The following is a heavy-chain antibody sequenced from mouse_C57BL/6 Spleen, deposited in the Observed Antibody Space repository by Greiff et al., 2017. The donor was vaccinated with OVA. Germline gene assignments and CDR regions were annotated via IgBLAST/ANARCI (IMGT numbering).Heavy chain of an antibody. Sequence: EVHLVESGGGLVQPKGSLKLSCAASGFTFNTYAMHWVRQAPGKGLEWVARIRSKSSNYATYYADSVKARFTISRDDSQSMLYLQMNNLKTEDAAMYYCVREGYDWDEEYYAMDYWGQGTSVTVSS. CDR2: IRSKSSNYAT. D-gene: IGHD4-1*01. CDR1: GFTFNTYA. J-gene: IGHJ4*01. V-gene: IGHV10-3*01. CDR3: VREGYDWDEEYYAMDY.